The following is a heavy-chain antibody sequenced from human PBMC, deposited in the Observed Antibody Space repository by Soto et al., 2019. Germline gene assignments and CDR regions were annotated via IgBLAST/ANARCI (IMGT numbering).Heavy chain of an antibody. CDR3: ARDHYSSGLINWFDP. J-gene: IGHJ5*02. D-gene: IGHD6-19*01. V-gene: IGHV3-33*01. CDR1: GFTFSSYG. CDR2: IWYDGSNK. Sequence: SLRLSCAASGFTFSSYGMHWVRQAPGKGLEWVAVIWYDGSNKYYADSVKGRFTISRDNSKNTLYLQMNSLRAEDTAVYYCARDHYSSGLINWFDPWGQGTLVTVSS.